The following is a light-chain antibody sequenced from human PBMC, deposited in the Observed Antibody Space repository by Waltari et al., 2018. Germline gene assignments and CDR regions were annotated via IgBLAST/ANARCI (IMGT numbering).Light chain of an antibody. V-gene: IGLV3-21*03. Sequence: SSILTQPPSVSVAPGKTARITCGGNNIQSKSLEWYRQKPGQAPALVIYHDFDRPSGIPERFSGSSSGNTATLTISRVEVGDEADYFCQVWDTSGNPSVAFGGGTKLTVL. CDR3: QVWDTSGNPSVA. CDR1: NIQSKS. J-gene: IGLJ2*01. CDR2: HDF.